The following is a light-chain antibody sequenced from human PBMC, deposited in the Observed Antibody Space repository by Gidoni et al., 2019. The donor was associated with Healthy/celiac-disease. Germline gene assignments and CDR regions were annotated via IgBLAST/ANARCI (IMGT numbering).Light chain of an antibody. CDR2: GAS. CDR1: QSVSSIY. Sequence: IVLTQSPGTLSLSPGERATPSCTASQSVSSIYLAWSQQTPGQAPRLLIHGASSRATGIPDRFSSSGSGTDFTLTISRLEPEDFAVYYCQQYGSSPPITFGQGTRLEIK. V-gene: IGKV3-20*01. J-gene: IGKJ5*01. CDR3: QQYGSSPPIT.